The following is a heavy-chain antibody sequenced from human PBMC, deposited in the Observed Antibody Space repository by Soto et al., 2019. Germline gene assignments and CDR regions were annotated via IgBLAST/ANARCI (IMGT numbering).Heavy chain of an antibody. V-gene: IGHV3-30*03. J-gene: IGHJ3*02. CDR1: GFTFSSYG. CDR3: ARNYYDSSGYYPPPDAFDI. Sequence: ESGGGVVQPGRSLRLSCAASGFTFSSYGMHWVRQAPGKGLEWVAVISYDGSNKYYADSVKGRFTISRDNSKNTLYLQMNSLRAEDTAVYYCARNYYDSSGYYPPPDAFDIWGQGTMVTVSS. CDR2: ISYDGSNK. D-gene: IGHD3-22*01.